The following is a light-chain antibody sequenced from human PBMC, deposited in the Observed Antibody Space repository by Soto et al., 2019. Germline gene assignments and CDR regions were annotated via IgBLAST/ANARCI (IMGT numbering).Light chain of an antibody. J-gene: IGLJ1*01. CDR2: DVT. Sequence: ALTQPASLSGSPGQSITISCTGTSSDVGGYNYVSWYQQHPVKAPKLMIYDVTNRPSGVSDRFSGSKSGNTASLTISGLQAEDEADYYCSSYTSSSTPYVFGTGTKVTVL. V-gene: IGLV2-14*01. CDR1: SSDVGGYNY. CDR3: SSYTSSSTPYV.